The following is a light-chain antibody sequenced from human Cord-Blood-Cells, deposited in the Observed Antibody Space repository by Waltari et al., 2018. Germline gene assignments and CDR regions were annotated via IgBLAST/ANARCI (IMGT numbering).Light chain of an antibody. CDR1: QSVSSN. CDR3: QQYNNWPYS. J-gene: IGKJ2*03. V-gene: IGKV3-15*01. Sequence: EIVMTQSPATLSGSTEGGATLACRASQSVSSNLAWYEQKPGQAPRLLIYGASTRATGIPARFSGSGSGTEFTLTISSLQSEDFAVYYCQQYNNWPYSFGQGTKLEIK. CDR2: GAS.